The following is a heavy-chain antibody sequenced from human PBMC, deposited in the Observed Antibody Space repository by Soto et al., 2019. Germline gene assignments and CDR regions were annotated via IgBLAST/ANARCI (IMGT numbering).Heavy chain of an antibody. D-gene: IGHD6-19*01. Sequence: EVQLVESGGGLVQPGGSLDLSCATSGFDFSGSAMHWVRQSSGRGLEWLGRIRTKPNSYATIYAASVKDRFIISRDESKKMVYLHMSGLKTEDTAVYYCARPISSGWFDPWGQGTLVSVTS. CDR1: GFDFSGSA. V-gene: IGHV3-73*01. CDR3: ARPISSGWFDP. CDR2: IRTKPNSYAT. J-gene: IGHJ5*02.